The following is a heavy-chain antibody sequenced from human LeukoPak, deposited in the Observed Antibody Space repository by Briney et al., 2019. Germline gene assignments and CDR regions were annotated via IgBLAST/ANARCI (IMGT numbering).Heavy chain of an antibody. Sequence: PGGSLRLSCEASGFTFSYYGIHWVRQAPDKGLEWVAVISGDGTTTFYADSVKGRITISRDNSKNTLYLQMNSLRADDTAVDYCAKDQGSGWFGGVDIWGQGTMVTVSS. D-gene: IGHD6-19*01. CDR3: AKDQGSGWFGGVDI. CDR1: GFTFSYYG. V-gene: IGHV3-30*18. J-gene: IGHJ3*02. CDR2: ISGDGTTT.